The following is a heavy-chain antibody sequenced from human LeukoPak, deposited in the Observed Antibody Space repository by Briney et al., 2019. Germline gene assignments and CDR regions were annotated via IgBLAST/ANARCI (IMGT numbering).Heavy chain of an antibody. Sequence: VASVKVSCKASGYTFTSYGISWVRQAPGQGLEWMGWISAYNGNTNYAQKLQGRVTMTTDTSTSTAYMELRSLRSDDTAVYYCARLPLYGSGRYAQDYWGQGTLVTVSS. CDR2: ISAYNGNT. CDR1: GYTFTSYG. J-gene: IGHJ4*02. D-gene: IGHD3-10*01. V-gene: IGHV1-18*01. CDR3: ARLPLYGSGRYAQDY.